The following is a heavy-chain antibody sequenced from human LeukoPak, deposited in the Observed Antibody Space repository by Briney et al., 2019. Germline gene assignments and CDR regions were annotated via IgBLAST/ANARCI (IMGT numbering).Heavy chain of an antibody. J-gene: IGHJ4*02. Sequence: GGSLRLSCAASGFTFSSYAMTWVRQAPGKGLEWVSIISGSGGSTSYADSVKGRFTISRDNSKNTLYLQMNSLRADDTAVYYCAKGGTAAAGTAYYFDYWGQGTLVTASS. CDR1: GFTFSSYA. CDR3: AKGGTAAAGTAYYFDY. CDR2: ISGSGGST. D-gene: IGHD6-13*01. V-gene: IGHV3-23*01.